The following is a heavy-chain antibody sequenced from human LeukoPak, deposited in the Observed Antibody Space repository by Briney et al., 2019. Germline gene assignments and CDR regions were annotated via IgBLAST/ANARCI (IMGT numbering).Heavy chain of an antibody. J-gene: IGHJ4*02. D-gene: IGHD3-3*01. CDR3: ARDREEGGYYDFWSGYWRGFDY. CDR1: RFTFSSNT. CDR2: ISSTSSSI. Sequence: GGSLRLSCAASRFTFSSNTMNWVRQAPGRGLEWVSSISSTSSSIYYADSVKGRFTISRDNAKNSLYLQMNSLRAEDTAVYYCARDREEGGYYDFWSGYWRGFDYWGQGTLVTVSS. V-gene: IGHV3-48*04.